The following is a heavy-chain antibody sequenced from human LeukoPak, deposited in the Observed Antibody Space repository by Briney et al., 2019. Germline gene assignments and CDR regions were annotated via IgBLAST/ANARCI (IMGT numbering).Heavy chain of an antibody. Sequence: PSETLSLTCTVSSASISTYYWSWIRQPPGKGLEWIGYIYYSGSTNYNPSLKSRVTISVDTSKNQFSLKLSSVTAADTAVYYCARAVSGYYFDYWGQGTLVTVSS. CDR1: SASISTYY. J-gene: IGHJ4*02. CDR3: ARAVSGYYFDY. V-gene: IGHV4-59*01. D-gene: IGHD4-11*01. CDR2: IYYSGST.